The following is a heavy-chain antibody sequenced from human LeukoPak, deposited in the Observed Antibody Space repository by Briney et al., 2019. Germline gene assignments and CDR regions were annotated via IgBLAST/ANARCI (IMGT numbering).Heavy chain of an antibody. CDR1: GDSFTSYW. CDR3: ARRTVENAFDI. D-gene: IGHD5-24*01. Sequence: GESLRISCKGSGDSFTSYWIGWVRQMPGKGLEWMGIIYPGDSDTRYSPSFQGQVTISADKSISTAYLQWSSLKASDTAMYYCARRTVENAFDIWGQGTMVTVSS. CDR2: IYPGDSDT. J-gene: IGHJ3*02. V-gene: IGHV5-51*01.